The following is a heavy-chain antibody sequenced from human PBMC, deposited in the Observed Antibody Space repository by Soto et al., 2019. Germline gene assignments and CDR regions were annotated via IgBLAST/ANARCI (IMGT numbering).Heavy chain of an antibody. CDR1: GYTFTTHG. CDR2: VRGDNGHT. CDR3: ARDRGYCRRGACYRGWFDP. V-gene: IGHV1-18*01. J-gene: IGHJ5*02. Sequence: QVQLVQSGAEVKKPRASVKVSCKASGYTFTTHGISWVRQVPGQGLEWMGWVRGDNGHTNYAQSLQGRVTMTTDTSTNTAYMELRSLRSDDTAVYYCARDRGYCRRGACYRGWFDPWGQGTLVTVSS. D-gene: IGHD2-2*01.